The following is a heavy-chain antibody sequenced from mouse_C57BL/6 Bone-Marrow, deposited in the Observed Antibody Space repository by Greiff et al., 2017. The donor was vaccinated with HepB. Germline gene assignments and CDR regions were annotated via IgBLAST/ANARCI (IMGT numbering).Heavy chain of an antibody. J-gene: IGHJ4*01. Sequence: EVKLQESGPGMVKPSQSLSLTCTVTGYSITSGYDWHWIRHFPGNKLEWMGYISYSGSTNYNPSLKSRISITHDTSKNHFFLKLNSVTTEDTATYYCARGDLLDAMDYWGQGTSVTVSS. V-gene: IGHV3-1*01. CDR2: ISYSGST. CDR1: GYSITSGYD. CDR3: ARGDLLDAMDY. D-gene: IGHD2-3*01.